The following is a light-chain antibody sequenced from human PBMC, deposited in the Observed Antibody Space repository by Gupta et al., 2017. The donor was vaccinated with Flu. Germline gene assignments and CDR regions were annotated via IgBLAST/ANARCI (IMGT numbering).Light chain of an antibody. CDR1: QSVDSN. V-gene: IGKV3-15*01. CDR3: QQYLT. CDR2: GAS. J-gene: IGKJ2*01. Sequence: SVSPGETATRSCSASQSVDSNLAWYQQTPGQAPRLLIYGASSRATGVPARFSGSGSGTQFTLTITSLQSEYFAVYYCQQYLTFGQGTKLEIK.